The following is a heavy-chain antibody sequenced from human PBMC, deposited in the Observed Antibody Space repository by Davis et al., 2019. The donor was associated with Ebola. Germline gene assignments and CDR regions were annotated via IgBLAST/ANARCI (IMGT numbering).Heavy chain of an antibody. J-gene: IGHJ6*02. V-gene: IGHV4-4*07. D-gene: IGHD3-22*01. Sequence: SETLSLTCTVSGGSISSYYWSWIRQPAGKGLEWIGRIYTSGSTNYNPSLKSRVTMSVDTSKNQFSLKLSSVTAADTAVYYCARDPTYYYDSSGYSPLLYSDYGMDVWGQGTTVTVSS. CDR2: IYTSGST. CDR1: GGSISSYY. CDR3: ARDPTYYYDSSGYSPLLYSDYGMDV.